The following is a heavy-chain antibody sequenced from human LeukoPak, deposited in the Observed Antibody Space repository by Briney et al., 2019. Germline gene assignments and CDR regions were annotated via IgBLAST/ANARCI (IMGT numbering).Heavy chain of an antibody. CDR2: IKQDGSEK. J-gene: IGHJ4*02. D-gene: IGHD6-25*01. V-gene: IGHV3-7*03. CDR3: VRDFSGKWSLEY. Sequence: GGSLRLSCAASGFTFSSYWMTWVRQAPGKGLEWVANIKQDGSEKYYVDSVKGRFTISRDNAKNSLYLQMNSLRAEDTAVYYCVRDFSGKWSLEYWGQGTLVTVSS. CDR1: GFTFSSYW.